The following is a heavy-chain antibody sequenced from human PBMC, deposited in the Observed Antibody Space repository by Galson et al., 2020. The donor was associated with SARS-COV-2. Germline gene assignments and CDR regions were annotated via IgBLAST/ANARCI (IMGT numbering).Heavy chain of an antibody. Sequence: GGSLRLSCAASGFTFSSYSMNWVRQAPGKGLEWVSSISSSSSYIYYADSVKGRFTISRDNAKNSLYLQMNSLRAEDTAVYYCARVDYYDSSGYYGACFDYWGQGTLVTVSS. CDR3: ARVDYYDSSGYYGACFDY. J-gene: IGHJ4*02. CDR2: ISSSSSYI. D-gene: IGHD3-22*01. CDR1: GFTFSSYS. V-gene: IGHV3-21*01.